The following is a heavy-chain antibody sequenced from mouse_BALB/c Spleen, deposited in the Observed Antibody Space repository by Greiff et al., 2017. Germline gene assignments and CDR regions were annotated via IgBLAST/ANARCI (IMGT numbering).Heavy chain of an antibody. J-gene: IGHJ3*01. CDR3: ASLYYGSFWFAY. V-gene: IGHV5-6-3*01. D-gene: IGHD1-1*01. CDR2: INSNGGST. CDR1: GFTFSSYG. Sequence: EVKLVESGGGLVQPGGSLKLSCAASGFTFSSYGMSWVRQTPDKRLELVATINSNGGSTYYPDSVKGRFTISRDNAKNTLYLQMSSLKSEDTAMYYCASLYYGSFWFAYWGQGTLVTVSA.